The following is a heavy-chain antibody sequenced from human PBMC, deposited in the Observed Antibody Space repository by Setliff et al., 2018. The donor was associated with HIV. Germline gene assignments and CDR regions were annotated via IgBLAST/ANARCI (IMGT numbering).Heavy chain of an antibody. Sequence: TSETLSLTCTVSGYSISSGYYWGWIRQPPGKGLEWIGSIYYSGSTYYNPSLKSRVTISVDTSKNQFSLKLSSVTAADTAVYYCARRVYNWNRGGFDYWGQGTLVTVSS. CDR1: GYSISSGYY. J-gene: IGHJ4*02. CDR2: IYYSGST. D-gene: IGHD1-20*01. V-gene: IGHV4-38-2*02. CDR3: ARRVYNWNRGGFDY.